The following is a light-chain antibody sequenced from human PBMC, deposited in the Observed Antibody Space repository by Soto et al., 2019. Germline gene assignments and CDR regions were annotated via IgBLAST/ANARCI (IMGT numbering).Light chain of an antibody. Sequence: QSLLTQPASVSGSPGQSITISCTGTSSDVGGYNYVSWYQQHPGKAPKLMIYDVSNRPSGVSNRFSGSKSGSTASLTISGLQAEDEADYYCSSYTSSSTLVVFGTGTKVTVL. J-gene: IGLJ1*01. CDR2: DVS. CDR3: SSYTSSSTLVV. CDR1: SSDVGGYNY. V-gene: IGLV2-14*01.